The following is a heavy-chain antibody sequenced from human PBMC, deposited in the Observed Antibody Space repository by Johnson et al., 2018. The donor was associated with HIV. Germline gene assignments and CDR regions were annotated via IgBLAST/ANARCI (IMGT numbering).Heavy chain of an antibody. V-gene: IGHV3-NL1*01. CDR1: GFTFSSYG. Sequence: QVQLVESGGGVVQPGRSLRLSCAASGFTFSSYGMHWVRQAPGKGLEWVSIIYSGGSTYYADSVKGRFTISRDNSKNTLYLQMNSLRAEDTAVYYCATNRGGAFDIWGQGTMVTVSS. CDR3: ATNRGGAFDI. J-gene: IGHJ3*02. CDR2: IYSGGST. D-gene: IGHD2/OR15-2a*01.